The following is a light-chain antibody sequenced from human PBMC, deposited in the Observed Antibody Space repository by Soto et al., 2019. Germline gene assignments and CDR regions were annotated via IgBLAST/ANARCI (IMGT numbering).Light chain of an antibody. V-gene: IGLV1-44*01. CDR2: TND. Sequence: QCVLTQPPSASGTPGQRVTISFSGSSSNIGSNTVNWYQQLPGTAPKLLIYTNDQRPSGVPDRFSGSRSGTSASLAISGLQFEDEADYHCSSWDDNLDAEVFGAGTKV. CDR3: SSWDDNLDAEV. J-gene: IGLJ1*01. CDR1: SSNIGSNT.